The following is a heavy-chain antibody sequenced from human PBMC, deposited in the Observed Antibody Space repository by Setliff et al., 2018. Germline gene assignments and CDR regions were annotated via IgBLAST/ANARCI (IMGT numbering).Heavy chain of an antibody. CDR1: GFRFSDLY. J-gene: IGHJ5*02. CDR2: ISGAGTTV. CDR3: ARDVFDFRTGQGGP. V-gene: IGHV3-11*04. Sequence: GGSLRRSCAASGFRFSDLYMSWVRQVPGKGLEWLSKISGAGTTVYYADSVRGRFTISRDNAKNSLSLQMNGLRAEDTSVYYWARDVFDFRTGQGGPWGQGTRVTVSS. D-gene: IGHD3-3*01.